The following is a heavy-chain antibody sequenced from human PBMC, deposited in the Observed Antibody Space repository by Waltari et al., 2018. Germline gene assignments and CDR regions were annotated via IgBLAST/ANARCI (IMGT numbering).Heavy chain of an antibody. Sequence: QVQLVESGGGVVQPGRSLRLSCAASGFTFSSYAMHWFRQAPGKGLEWVAVISYDGSNKYYADSVKGRFTISRDNSKNTLYLQMNSLRAEDTAVYYCARDPTRGGNDGYNWFDPWGQGTLVTVSS. D-gene: IGHD2-15*01. CDR1: GFTFSSYA. V-gene: IGHV3-30-3*01. CDR2: ISYDGSNK. J-gene: IGHJ5*02. CDR3: ARDPTRGGNDGYNWFDP.